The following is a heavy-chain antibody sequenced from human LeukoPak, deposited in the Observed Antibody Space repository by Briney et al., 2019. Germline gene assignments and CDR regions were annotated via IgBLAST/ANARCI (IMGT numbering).Heavy chain of an antibody. CDR2: INHSGST. J-gene: IGHJ4*02. V-gene: IGHV4-34*01. D-gene: IGHD1-20*01. CDR3: ARANYNWNYWDY. CDR1: GGSFSGYY. Sequence: SETLSLTCAVYGGSFSGYYWSWIRQPPGKGLEWIGEINHSGSTNYNPSLKSRVTVSVDTSKNQFSLKLSSVTAADTAVYYCARANYNWNYWDYWGQGTQVTVSS.